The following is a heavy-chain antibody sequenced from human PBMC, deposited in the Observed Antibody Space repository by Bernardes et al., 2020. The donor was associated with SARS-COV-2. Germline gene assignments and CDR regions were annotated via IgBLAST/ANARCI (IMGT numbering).Heavy chain of an antibody. CDR1: GGSVSIYY. V-gene: IGHV4-59*08. CDR3: ARHESWRGYFDS. J-gene: IGHJ4*02. D-gene: IGHD3-10*01. Sequence: TLSLTCAVSGGSVSIYYWSWIRQTPGKGLEWIAFINYGGATSYNPSLRSRVSISADTSKNQISLNLSSVTAADTAVYYCARHESWRGYFDSWGQGTLVTVSS. CDR2: INYGGAT.